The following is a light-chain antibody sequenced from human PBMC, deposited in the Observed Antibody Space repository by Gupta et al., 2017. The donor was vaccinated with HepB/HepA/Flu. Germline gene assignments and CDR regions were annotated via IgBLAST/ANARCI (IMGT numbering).Light chain of an antibody. CDR3: QQYGTSPIT. Sequence: EIVLTQSPGTLSLSPGERATLSCRASQSFTSSSLAWYQQKRGQAPRLLIFGASSRATGIPDRFSGSGSGTDFTLSISRLEPEDFAVYYCQQYGTSPITFGPGTKVEIK. CDR1: QSFTSSS. J-gene: IGKJ3*01. CDR2: GAS. V-gene: IGKV3-20*01.